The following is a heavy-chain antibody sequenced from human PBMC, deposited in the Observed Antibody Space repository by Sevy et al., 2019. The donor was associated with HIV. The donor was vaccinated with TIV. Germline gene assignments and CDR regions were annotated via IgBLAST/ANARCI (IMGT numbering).Heavy chain of an antibody. CDR3: AHRRSKGITITEFDY. J-gene: IGHJ4*02. D-gene: IGHD3-3*01. V-gene: IGHV2-5*02. CDR2: IYWDDDK. CDR1: GFSFSTSGVG. Sequence: SGPTLVKPTQTLRLTCTFSGFSFSTSGVGVGWIRQPPGKALEWLAIIYWDDDKRYSTSLKSRLTISKDTSKDQVVLTMANMDPVDTGTYYCAHRRSKGITITEFDYWGQGTLVTVSS.